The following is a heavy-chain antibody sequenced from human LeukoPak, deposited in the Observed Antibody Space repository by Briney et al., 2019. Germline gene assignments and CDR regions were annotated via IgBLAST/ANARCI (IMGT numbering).Heavy chain of an antibody. CDR3: ARAPYISGYDLYYYYYMDV. CDR2: IKQDGSEE. J-gene: IGHJ6*03. Sequence: GSLRLSCAASGFTFSSYWMSWVRQAPGKGLEWVANIKQDGSEENFVDSVKGRFTISRDNAKNSLYLQMNSLRAEDTAVYYCARAPYISGYDLYYYYYMDVWGKGTTVTVSS. CDR1: GFTFSSYW. D-gene: IGHD5-12*01. V-gene: IGHV3-7*01.